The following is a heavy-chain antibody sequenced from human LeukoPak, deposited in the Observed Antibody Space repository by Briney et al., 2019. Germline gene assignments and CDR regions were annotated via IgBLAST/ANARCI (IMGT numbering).Heavy chain of an antibody. J-gene: IGHJ3*02. V-gene: IGHV1-18*01. CDR1: GCSFTSYG. Sequence: ASVKVSCKASGCSFTSYGLSWVRQAPGQGLEWNGWISAYNGNTNYAQKLQGRVTMTTDTSTSTAYMGLRSLRSYDTSVYYCARDQGYCGGDCRDAFDIWGQGTMVTVSS. D-gene: IGHD2-21*02. CDR2: ISAYNGNT. CDR3: ARDQGYCGGDCRDAFDI.